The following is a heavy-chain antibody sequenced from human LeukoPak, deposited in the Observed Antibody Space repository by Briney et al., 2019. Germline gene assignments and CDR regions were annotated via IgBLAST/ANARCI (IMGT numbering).Heavy chain of an antibody. V-gene: IGHV4-59*08. CDR2: IYYSGSS. CDR1: GGSISGYH. Sequence: SETLSLTCNVSGGSISGYHWSWIRQPPGKGLEWLGYIYYSGSSNYNPSLKSRVTMSADTSKNQFSLKLSSVTAADTAVYYCARSSGWYYFDYWGQGTLVTVSS. CDR3: ARSSGWYYFDY. J-gene: IGHJ4*02. D-gene: IGHD6-6*01.